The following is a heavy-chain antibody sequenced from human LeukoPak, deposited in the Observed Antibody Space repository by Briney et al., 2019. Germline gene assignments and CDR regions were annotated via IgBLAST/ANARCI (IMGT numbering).Heavy chain of an antibody. Sequence: PGGSLRLSCAASGFTFSSSWMHWVRQAPGKGLVWVSRIRSDGSSTSYADSVKGRFTISRDNAENTLYLQMNSLRAEDTAVYYCASFTNYLEFDYWGQGTLVTVSS. CDR2: IRSDGSST. V-gene: IGHV3-74*01. CDR3: ASFTNYLEFDY. CDR1: GFTFSSSW. D-gene: IGHD1-7*01. J-gene: IGHJ4*02.